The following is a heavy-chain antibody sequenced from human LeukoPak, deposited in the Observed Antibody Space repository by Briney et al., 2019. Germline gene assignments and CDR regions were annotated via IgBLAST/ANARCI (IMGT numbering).Heavy chain of an antibody. Sequence: PSETLSLTCAVHGASFSDESWTWIRLPPGKGLEWIGEITHSGKTNYNPSLKSRVAISVDTSKTRFYLKLKSVTAADTGVYFCARRLDDLIDGEGLHYWFDLWGQGTLVTVSS. V-gene: IGHV4-34*01. J-gene: IGHJ5*02. CDR3: ARRLDDLIDGEGLHYWFDL. D-gene: IGHD3-10*01. CDR1: GASFSDES. CDR2: ITHSGKT.